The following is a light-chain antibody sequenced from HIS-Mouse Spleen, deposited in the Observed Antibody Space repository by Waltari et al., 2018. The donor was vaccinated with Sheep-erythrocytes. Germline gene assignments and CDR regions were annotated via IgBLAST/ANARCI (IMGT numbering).Light chain of an antibody. CDR3: SSYAGSNNWV. CDR2: EVS. V-gene: IGLV2-8*01. J-gene: IGLJ3*02. CDR1: SSDVGGYNY. Sequence: QSALPQPPSASGSPGQSVTISCTGTSSDVGGYNYVSWYQQPPGKAPKLMIYEVSKRPSGFPDRFSASKSGNTASLTVSGLQAEDEADYYCSSYAGSNNWVFGGGTKLTVL.